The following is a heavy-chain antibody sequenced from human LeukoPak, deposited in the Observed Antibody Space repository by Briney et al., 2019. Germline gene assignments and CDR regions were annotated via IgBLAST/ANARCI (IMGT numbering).Heavy chain of an antibody. CDR3: ARSYCSGGSCYPDY. CDR2: IYTSGST. J-gene: IGHJ4*02. V-gene: IGHV4-4*07. CDR1: GGSISSYY. D-gene: IGHD2-15*01. Sequence: SETLCLTCTVSGGSISSYYWSWIRQPAGKGLEWIGRIYTSGSTNYNPSLKSRVTMSVDTSKNQFSLKLSSVTAADTAVYYCARSYCSGGSCYPDYWGQGTLVTVSS.